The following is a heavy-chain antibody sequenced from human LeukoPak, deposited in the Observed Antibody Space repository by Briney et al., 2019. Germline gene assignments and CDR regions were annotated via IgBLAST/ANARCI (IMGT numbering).Heavy chain of an antibody. D-gene: IGHD2-21*01. CDR3: ARAPMVGGDFDY. V-gene: IGHV3-23*01. J-gene: IGHJ4*02. Sequence: PGGSLRLSCAASGFTFSSYAMSWVRQAPGKGLEWVSAISGSGGSTYYADSVKGRFTISRDNSKNTLYLQMNSLRAEDTAVYYCARAPMVGGDFDYWGQGTLVTVSS. CDR1: GFTFSSYA. CDR2: ISGSGGST.